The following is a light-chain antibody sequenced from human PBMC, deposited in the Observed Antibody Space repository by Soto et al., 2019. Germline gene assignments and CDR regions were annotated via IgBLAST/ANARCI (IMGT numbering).Light chain of an antibody. Sequence: MTQSPAPLSVSPGDRGTLSCWASESVSRKLAWYQQKPGQAPRLLIYDASTRATGIPDRFSGGGSGTEFTLTISSLKSEDFVVYYCQQYNNWHPITFGQGTRLEI. J-gene: IGKJ5*01. CDR3: QQYNNWHPIT. CDR2: DAS. CDR1: ESVSRK. V-gene: IGKV3-15*01.